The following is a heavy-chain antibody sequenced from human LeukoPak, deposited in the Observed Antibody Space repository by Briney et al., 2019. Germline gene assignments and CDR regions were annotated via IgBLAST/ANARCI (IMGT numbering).Heavy chain of an antibody. V-gene: IGHV3-30*04. D-gene: IGHD3-9*01. CDR3: ARGAGIYDILTGQSLAY. CDR1: GFTSSHYA. J-gene: IGHJ4*02. Sequence: GGSLRLSCAASGFTSSHYAIHWVRQAPGEGLEWVALIAYDGSDKYHADSVKGRFTISRDNSKNTLYLQMNSLRAEDTAVYYCARGAGIYDILTGQSLAYWGQGTPVTVSS. CDR2: IAYDGSDK.